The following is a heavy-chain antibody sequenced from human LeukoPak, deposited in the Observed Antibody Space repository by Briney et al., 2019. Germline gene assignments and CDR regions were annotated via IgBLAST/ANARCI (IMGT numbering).Heavy chain of an antibody. CDR1: GFTFNTYV. Sequence: GGSLRLSCAASGFTFNTYVMSWVRQAPWERLQWVSGISDSGGNTYYADSVRGRFTISRDNSKNTLYLQMNSLRAEDTAVYYCARHRSSWLIDYWGQGTLVTVSS. CDR2: ISDSGGNT. D-gene: IGHD6-6*01. CDR3: ARHRSSWLIDY. J-gene: IGHJ4*02. V-gene: IGHV3-23*01.